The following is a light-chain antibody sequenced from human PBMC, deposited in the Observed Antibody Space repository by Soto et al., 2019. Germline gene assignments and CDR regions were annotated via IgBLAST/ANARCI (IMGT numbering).Light chain of an antibody. CDR3: QQYNSDWT. Sequence: DIQMTQSPSTLSASVGDRVTFTCRASQSISSWLAWYQQKPGKAPKLLIYKASNLESGVPSRFSGSGSGTEFTLTISSLQPDDFATYHCQQYNSDWTFGQGTKVEIK. V-gene: IGKV1-5*03. J-gene: IGKJ1*01. CDR2: KAS. CDR1: QSISSW.